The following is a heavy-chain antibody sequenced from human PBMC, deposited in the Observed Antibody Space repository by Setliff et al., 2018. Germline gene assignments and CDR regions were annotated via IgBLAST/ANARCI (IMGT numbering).Heavy chain of an antibody. Sequence: SETLSLTCTVSGGSISSSNYYWGWIRQPPGKGLEWIGYIHISGSTNYNPSLKSRVTISVDTSKNQFSLKLSSVTAADTAVYYCARGAGWWDLWGQGTLVTVSS. CDR1: GGSISSSNYY. J-gene: IGHJ5*02. CDR2: IHISGST. V-gene: IGHV4-61*05. CDR3: ARGAGWWDL.